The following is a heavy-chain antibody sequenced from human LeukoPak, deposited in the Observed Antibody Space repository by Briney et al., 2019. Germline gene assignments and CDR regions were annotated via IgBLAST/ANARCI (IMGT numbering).Heavy chain of an antibody. Sequence: PSETLSLTYTVSGGSISSYYWSWIRQPPGKGLEWIGYIYYSGSTNYNPSLKSRVTISVDTSKNQFSLKLSSVTAADTAVYYCARGGHRGYSYGFDYWGQGTLVTVSS. D-gene: IGHD5-18*01. CDR3: ARGGHRGYSYGFDY. CDR1: GGSISSYY. CDR2: IYYSGST. J-gene: IGHJ4*02. V-gene: IGHV4-59*01.